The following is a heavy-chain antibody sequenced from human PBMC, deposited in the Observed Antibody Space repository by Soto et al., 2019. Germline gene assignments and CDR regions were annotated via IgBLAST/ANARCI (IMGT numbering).Heavy chain of an antibody. Sequence: GGSLKLSCAASGFTFSTYEMSWVRQAPGKGLEWVSFISVSGENTHYADSVKGRFTISRDNAKNSLYLQMNSLRAEDTAVYYCARDRFDYYDSSGYWRFDTWGQGTLVTVSS. CDR3: ARDRFDYYDSSGYWRFDT. CDR1: GFTFSTYE. J-gene: IGHJ5*02. V-gene: IGHV3-48*01. D-gene: IGHD3-22*01. CDR2: ISVSGENT.